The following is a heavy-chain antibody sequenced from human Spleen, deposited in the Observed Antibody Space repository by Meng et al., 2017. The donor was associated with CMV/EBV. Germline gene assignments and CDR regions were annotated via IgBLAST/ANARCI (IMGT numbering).Heavy chain of an antibody. D-gene: IGHD6-19*01. V-gene: IGHV4-34*01. CDR3: ARVRVAGTLYYYYYGMDV. CDR2: ITHSGSS. Sequence: SETLSLTCAVYGGSFSGHYWNWIRQPPGKGLEWIGDITHSGSSHYNPSLKSRVAISVDTSKSEFSLKLSSVTAADTAVYYCARVRVAGTLYYYYYGMDVWGQGTTVTVSS. CDR1: GGSFSGHY. J-gene: IGHJ6*02.